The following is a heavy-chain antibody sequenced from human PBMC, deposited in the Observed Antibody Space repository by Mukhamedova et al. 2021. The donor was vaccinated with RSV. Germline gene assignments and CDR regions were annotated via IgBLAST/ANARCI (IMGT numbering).Heavy chain of an antibody. D-gene: IGHD5-24*01. CDR2: ISSSSSYT. CDR3: ARDQGDGYNYFDY. V-gene: IGHV3-11*05. J-gene: IGHJ4*02. Sequence: IRQAPGKGLEWVSYISSSSSYTNYADSVKGRFTISRDNAKNSLYLQMNSLRAEDTAVYYCARDQGDGYNYFDYWGQGTRVPV.